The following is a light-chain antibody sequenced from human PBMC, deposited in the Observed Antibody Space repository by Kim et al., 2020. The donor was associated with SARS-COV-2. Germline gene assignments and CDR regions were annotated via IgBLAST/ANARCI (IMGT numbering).Light chain of an antibody. J-gene: IGKJ4*01. CDR2: AAS. CDR3: QQLNSYPLT. CDR1: QGIGTY. Sequence: SASVGDRVTITCRASQGIGTYLAWYQQKPGKAPELLIYAASSLQSGVPSRFSGSGSGTDFTLTISSLQPEDFATYYCQQLNSYPLTFGGGTKVEI. V-gene: IGKV1-9*01.